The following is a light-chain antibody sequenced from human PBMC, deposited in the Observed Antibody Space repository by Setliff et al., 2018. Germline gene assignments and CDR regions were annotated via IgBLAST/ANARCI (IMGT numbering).Light chain of an antibody. CDR3: SSYTSSSTYV. V-gene: IGLV2-14*03. CDR1: NSDVGGYNY. CDR2: EVT. Sequence: QSVLTQPAAVPGSPGQSITISCAGTNSDVGGYNYVSWYQQHPNKAPKLMIYEVTKRPSGVSDRFSGSKSGNTASLTISGLQAEDEADYYCSSYTSSSTYVFGTGTKVTVL. J-gene: IGLJ1*01.